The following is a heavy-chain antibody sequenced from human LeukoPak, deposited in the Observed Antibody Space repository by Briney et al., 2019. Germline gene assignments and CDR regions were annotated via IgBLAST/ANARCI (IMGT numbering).Heavy chain of an antibody. CDR2: INPSGGST. Sequence: VASVRVSCKASGYTFTSYYMYWVRQAPGQGLEWMGIINPSGGSTSYAQKFQGRVTMTRDTSTSTAYMELRSLRSDDTAVYYCARYGPRYYDFWSGRPTPFDYWGQGTLVTVSS. CDR1: GYTFTSYY. V-gene: IGHV1-46*01. J-gene: IGHJ4*02. CDR3: ARYGPRYYDFWSGRPTPFDY. D-gene: IGHD3-3*01.